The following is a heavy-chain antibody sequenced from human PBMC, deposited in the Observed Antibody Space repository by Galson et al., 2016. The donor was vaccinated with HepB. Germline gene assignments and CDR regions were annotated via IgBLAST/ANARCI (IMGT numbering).Heavy chain of an antibody. V-gene: IGHV3-33*01. D-gene: IGHD6-6*01. Sequence: SLRLSCAASGFIFSSYGMHWVRQAPGKGLEWVAVTWYDGSNKYYADSVKGRFTISRDNSKNTLFLQMNSLRAEDTAVYYWARWYTSSSAGFGYWGQGTLVTVSS. CDR1: GFIFSSYG. J-gene: IGHJ4*02. CDR2: TWYDGSNK. CDR3: ARWYTSSSAGFGY.